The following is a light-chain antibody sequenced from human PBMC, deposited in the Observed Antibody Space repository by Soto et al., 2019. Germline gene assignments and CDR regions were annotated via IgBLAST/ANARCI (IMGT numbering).Light chain of an antibody. Sequence: EIVLTQSPGTLSLSPGERATLSCRASQRVSSTYFAWYQQKPGQPPRLLIYGASSRANGIPDRFSGSGSGTDLPLTISRLEPGDFAVYYCQQYGTSRWTFGQGTKIEIK. CDR1: QRVSSTY. V-gene: IGKV3-20*01. CDR2: GAS. CDR3: QQYGTSRWT. J-gene: IGKJ1*01.